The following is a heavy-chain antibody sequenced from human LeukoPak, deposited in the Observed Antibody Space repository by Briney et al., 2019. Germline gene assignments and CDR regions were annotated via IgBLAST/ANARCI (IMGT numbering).Heavy chain of an antibody. Sequence: PGGSLRLSCVASGFTFSSRDWMTWVRQAPGKGLEWVANIKQDGSEKNYVDSVKGRFTISRDNAKNSVDLQMNSLGAEDTAVYYCGYSSSRLLSWFDPWGQGTLVTVSS. V-gene: IGHV3-7*01. CDR2: IKQDGSEK. CDR1: GFTFSSRDW. D-gene: IGHD6-13*01. CDR3: GYSSSRLLSWFDP. J-gene: IGHJ5*02.